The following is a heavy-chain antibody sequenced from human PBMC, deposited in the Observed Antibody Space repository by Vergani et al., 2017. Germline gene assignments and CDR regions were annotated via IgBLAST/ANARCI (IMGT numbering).Heavy chain of an antibody. CDR3: ARGDGDYAYTWFEP. CDR2: IIRIFGTT. V-gene: IGHV1-69*12. J-gene: IGHJ5*02. CDR1: GGIFSSYA. Sequence: QVQLVQSGAEVKKPGSSVKVSCKASGGIFSSYAINWVRQAPGQGLEWMGGIIRIFGTTIYAQKFQGRVTITADDSTSTTYMELSSLRSEDTAVYYCARGDGDYAYTWFEPWSQGTLVTVSS. D-gene: IGHD4-17*01.